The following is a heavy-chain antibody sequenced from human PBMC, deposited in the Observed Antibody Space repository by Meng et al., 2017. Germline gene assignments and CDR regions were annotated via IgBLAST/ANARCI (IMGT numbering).Heavy chain of an antibody. J-gene: IGHJ4*01. CDR2: IKQDGSDK. V-gene: IGHV3-7*01. CDR3: ASVDC. Sequence: GESLKISCAASGFTFSKYWMSWVRQAPGKGLEWVAIIKQDGSDKYYVDSVKGRFTISRDNAKNSLYLQMNSLRAEDTAVYYCASVDCWGHGTRVTGAS. CDR1: GFTFSKYW.